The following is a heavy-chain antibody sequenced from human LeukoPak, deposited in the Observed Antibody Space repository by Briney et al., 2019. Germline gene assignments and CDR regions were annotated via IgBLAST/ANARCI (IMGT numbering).Heavy chain of an antibody. Sequence: ASVKVSCKASGYTFTGYYMHWVRQAPGQGLEWMGWINPNSGGTNYAQKFQGWVTMTRDTSISTAYMELSRLRSDDTAVYYCARARPYYDILTGSSFDYWGQGTLGTVSS. CDR3: ARARPYYDILTGSSFDY. CDR1: GYTFTGYY. CDR2: INPNSGGT. J-gene: IGHJ4*02. D-gene: IGHD3-9*01. V-gene: IGHV1-2*04.